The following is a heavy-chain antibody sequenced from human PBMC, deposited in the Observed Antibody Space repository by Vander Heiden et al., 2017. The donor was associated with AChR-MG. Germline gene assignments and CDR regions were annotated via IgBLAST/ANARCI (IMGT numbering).Heavy chain of an antibody. V-gene: IGHV4-34*01. J-gene: IGHJ2*01. Sequence: QVQLQQWGAGLLKPSETLSLTCAVYGGSCSGYYWSWIRQPPGKGLEWIGEINHSGSTNYNPSLKSRVTISVDTSKNQFSLKLSSVTAADTAVYYCARAPTWGPNHWYFDLCGRGALVIVSS. CDR1: GGSCSGYY. CDR3: ARAPTWGPNHWYFDL. CDR2: INHSGST. D-gene: IGHD7-27*01.